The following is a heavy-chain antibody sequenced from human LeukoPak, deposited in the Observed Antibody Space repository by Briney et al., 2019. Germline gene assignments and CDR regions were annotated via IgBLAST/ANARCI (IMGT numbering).Heavy chain of an antibody. V-gene: IGHV3-9*01. J-gene: IGHJ4*02. CDR1: GFTFNNYW. CDR2: ISWNSGSI. CDR3: AKDSFTMVRGVKIDY. Sequence: PGGSLRLSCTPSGFTFNNYWMHWVRQAPGKGLEWVSGISWNSGSIGYADSVKGRFTISRDNAKNSLYLQMNSLRAEDTALYYCAKDSFTMVRGVKIDYWGQGTLVTVSS. D-gene: IGHD3-10*01.